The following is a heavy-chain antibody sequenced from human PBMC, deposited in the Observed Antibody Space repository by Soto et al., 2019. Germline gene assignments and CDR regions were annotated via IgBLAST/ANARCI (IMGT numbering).Heavy chain of an antibody. CDR2: IYSGGST. V-gene: IGHV3-23*03. D-gene: IGHD3-10*01. CDR3: AKGGLLWFGELPYYFDY. J-gene: IGHJ4*02. CDR1: GFTFSDYA. Sequence: EVQLLESGGGLVQPGGSLRLSCTVSGFTFSDYAMNWVRQAPGKGLEWVSVIYSGGSTYYADSVKGRFTISRDNSKNTLYLQMNSLRAEDTAVYYCAKGGLLWFGELPYYFDYWGQGTLVTVSS.